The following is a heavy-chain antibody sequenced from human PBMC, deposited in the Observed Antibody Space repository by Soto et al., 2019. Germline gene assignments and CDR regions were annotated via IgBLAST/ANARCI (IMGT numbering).Heavy chain of an antibody. D-gene: IGHD3-22*01. J-gene: IGHJ4*02. CDR3: ATVPIVVVTGGFDY. V-gene: IGHV1-24*01. CDR2: FDPEDGET. CDR1: GYTLTELS. Sequence: GASVKVSCKVSGYTLTELSMHWVRQAPGKGLEWMGGFDPEDGETIYAQKFQGRVTMTEDTSTDTAYMELSSLRSEDTAVYHCATVPIVVVTGGFDYWGQGTLVTVSS.